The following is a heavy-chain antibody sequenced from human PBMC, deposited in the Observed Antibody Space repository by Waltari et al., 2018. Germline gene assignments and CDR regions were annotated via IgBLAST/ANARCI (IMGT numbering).Heavy chain of an antibody. Sequence: QVQLQESGPGLVKPSETLSLPCAVSGYSIRSGYYWGWIRQPPGKGLEWIGSIYHSGSTYYNPSLKSRVTISVDTSKNQFSLKLSSVTAADTAVYYCASRRAFDAFDIWGQGTMVTVSS. CDR1: GYSIRSGYY. V-gene: IGHV4-38-2*01. J-gene: IGHJ3*02. CDR2: IYHSGST. CDR3: ASRRAFDAFDI.